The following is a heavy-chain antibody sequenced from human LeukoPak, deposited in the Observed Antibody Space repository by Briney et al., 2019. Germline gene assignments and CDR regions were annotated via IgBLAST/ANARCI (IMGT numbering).Heavy chain of an antibody. CDR3: ARGDTHPDYYYGMDV. CDR1: GFAFSTYS. J-gene: IGHJ6*02. Sequence: GGSLRLSCAASGFAFSTYSMNWVRQAPGKGLEWVSYISGSSSTIDYADSVKGRFTISRDNSKNTLYLQMNSLRAEDTAVYYCARGDTHPDYYYGMDVWGQGTTVTVSS. CDR2: ISGSSSTI. V-gene: IGHV3-48*01.